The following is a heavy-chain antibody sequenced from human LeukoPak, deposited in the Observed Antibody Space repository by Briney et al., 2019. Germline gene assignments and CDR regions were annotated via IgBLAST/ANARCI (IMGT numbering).Heavy chain of an antibody. V-gene: IGHV1-2*02. CDR3: ARDQGGYYSSSWVFDY. CDR1: GYTFTGYY. D-gene: IGHD6-13*01. CDR2: INPNSGGT. J-gene: IGHJ4*02. Sequence: GASVKVSCKASGYTFTGYYMHWVRQAPGQGLEWMGWINPNSGGTKFAQKFQGRVTMTRDTSISTAYMELSRLTSDDTAVYYCARDQGGYYSSSWVFDYWGQGTLVTVSS.